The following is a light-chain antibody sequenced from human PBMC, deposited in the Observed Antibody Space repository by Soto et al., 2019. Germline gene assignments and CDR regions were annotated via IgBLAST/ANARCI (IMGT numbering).Light chain of an antibody. V-gene: IGKV3-11*01. CDR3: QPRSDWPLT. CDR1: QTINGH. CDR2: DVS. J-gene: IGKJ4*01. Sequence: NMLTQSPATLSLSAGERATLSCTASQTINGHLAWYQQRPGQAPRLLLYDVSIRATGTPARFSGSGSGTDGSLTGGSLEDEDSAVYYCQPRSDWPLTFGGGTKVEI.